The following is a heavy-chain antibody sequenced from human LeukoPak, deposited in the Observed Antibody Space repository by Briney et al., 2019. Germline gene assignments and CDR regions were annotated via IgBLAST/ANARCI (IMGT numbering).Heavy chain of an antibody. V-gene: IGHV1-2*02. D-gene: IGHD4-11*01. Sequence: ASVKVSCKASGYTFTGYYMHWVRQAPGQGLEWMGWINPNSGGTNYAQKFQGRVTMTRDTSISTAYMELSRLRSDDTAVYYCARPYMTTEPDFGYWGQGTLVTVSS. J-gene: IGHJ4*02. CDR2: INPNSGGT. CDR1: GYTFTGYY. CDR3: ARPYMTTEPDFGY.